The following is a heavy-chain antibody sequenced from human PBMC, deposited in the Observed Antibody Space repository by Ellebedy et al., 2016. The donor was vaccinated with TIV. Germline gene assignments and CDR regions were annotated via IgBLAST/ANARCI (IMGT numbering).Heavy chain of an antibody. CDR3: AAVVPGIAAAHDRGFAFDI. CDR1: GYTFTSYG. V-gene: IGHV1-18*01. CDR2: ISAYNGNT. J-gene: IGHJ3*02. Sequence: ASVKVSXXASGYTFTSYGISWVRQAPGQGLEWMGWISAYNGNTNYAQKLQGRVTMTTDTSTSTAYMELSSLRSEDTAVYYCAAVVPGIAAAHDRGFAFDIWGQGTMVTVSS. D-gene: IGHD6-13*01.